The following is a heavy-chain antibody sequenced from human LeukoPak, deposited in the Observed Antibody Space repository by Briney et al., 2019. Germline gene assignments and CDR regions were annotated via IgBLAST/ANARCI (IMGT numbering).Heavy chain of an antibody. J-gene: IGHJ4*02. Sequence: SETLSLTCAVSGVSLTTSHWWSWVRQPPGRGLEWIGESHHGGSTNYHPSLKSRVTISVDQSQNQFSLKLTSMTAADTAVYYCARSLRGASDYWGQGTLVTVSS. D-gene: IGHD1-26*01. CDR3: ARSLRGASDY. CDR1: GVSLTTSHW. CDR2: SHHGGST. V-gene: IGHV4-4*02.